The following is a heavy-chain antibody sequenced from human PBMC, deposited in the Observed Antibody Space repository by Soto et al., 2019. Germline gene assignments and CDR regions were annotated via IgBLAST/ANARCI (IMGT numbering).Heavy chain of an antibody. CDR3: ARSRAAAGTTFDL. CDR1: GYSFSTDW. Sequence: GESLKISCKASGYSFSTDWIAWVRQMPGKGLEWMGVICPGDSDTRYSPSLQGQVTMSVDKSIHKAYLHWSSLRTSDSAMYYCARSRAAAGTTFDLWGQGTLVTVYS. V-gene: IGHV5-51*01. D-gene: IGHD6-13*01. J-gene: IGHJ4*02. CDR2: ICPGDSDT.